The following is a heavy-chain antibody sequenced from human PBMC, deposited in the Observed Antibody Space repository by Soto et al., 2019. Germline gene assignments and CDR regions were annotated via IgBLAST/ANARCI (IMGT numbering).Heavy chain of an antibody. CDR1: GFTFSSYG. V-gene: IGHV3-33*01. CDR2: IWYDGSNK. Sequence: PGGSLRLSCAASGFTFSSYGMHWVRQAPGKGLEWVAVIWYDGSNKYYADSVKGRFTISRDNSKNTLYLQMNSLRAEDTAVYYCARDIHSSGCNYYYYYGMDVWGQGTTVTVSS. CDR3: ARDIHSSGCNYYYYYGMDV. J-gene: IGHJ6*02. D-gene: IGHD6-19*01.